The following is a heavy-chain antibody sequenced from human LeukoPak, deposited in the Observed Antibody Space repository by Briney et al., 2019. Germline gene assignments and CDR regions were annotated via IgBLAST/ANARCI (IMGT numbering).Heavy chain of an antibody. CDR3: ARDGSGKYAFDI. Sequence: ASVKVSCKASGYTFTSDGISWVRQAPGQGLEWMGWISTYNGNTNYAQKLQGRVTMTTDTSTSTAYMELRSLRSDDTAVYYCARDGSGKYAFDIWGQGTMVTVSS. J-gene: IGHJ3*02. V-gene: IGHV1-18*01. D-gene: IGHD3-10*01. CDR1: GYTFTSDG. CDR2: ISTYNGNT.